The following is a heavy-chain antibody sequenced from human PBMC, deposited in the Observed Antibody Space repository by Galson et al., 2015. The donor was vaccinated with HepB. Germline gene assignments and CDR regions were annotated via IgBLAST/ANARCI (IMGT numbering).Heavy chain of an antibody. CDR2: ISYDGSNK. D-gene: IGHD6-13*01. J-gene: IGHJ5*02. V-gene: IGHV3-30*18. CDR3: AEAVTGYSSSWHPPWFDP. Sequence: SLRLSCAASGFTFSSYGMHWVRQAPGKGLEWVAVISYDGSNKYYADSVKGRFTISRDNSKNTLYLQMNSLRAEDTAVYYCAEAVTGYSSSWHPPWFDPWGQGTLVTVSS. CDR1: GFTFSSYG.